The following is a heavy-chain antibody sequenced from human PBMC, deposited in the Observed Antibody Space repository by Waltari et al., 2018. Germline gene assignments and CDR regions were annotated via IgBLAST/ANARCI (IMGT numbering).Heavy chain of an antibody. D-gene: IGHD6-19*01. J-gene: IGHJ3*02. CDR1: GYTFTGYY. CDR2: ISPNRGGT. CDR3: ARQGRYSSGWYHSDAFDI. Sequence: QVQLVQSGAEVKKPGASVKVSCKASGYTFTGYYMHWVRQAPGQGLEWGALISPNRGGTNYAERFQGRVTMTRDTSISTAYMELSRRRSDDTAVYYCARQGRYSSGWYHSDAFDIWGQGTMVTVSS. V-gene: IGHV1-2*02.